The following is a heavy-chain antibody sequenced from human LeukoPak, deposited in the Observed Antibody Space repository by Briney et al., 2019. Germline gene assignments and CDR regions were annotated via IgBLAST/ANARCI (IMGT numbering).Heavy chain of an antibody. CDR3: AKARMRYSYDYYFDY. V-gene: IGHV3-30*18. D-gene: IGHD5-18*01. J-gene: IGHJ4*02. CDR2: ISYDGSNK. CDR1: GFTFSSYG. Sequence: GRSLRLSCAASGFTFSSYGMHWVRQAPGKGLEWVAVISYDGSNKYYADSVKGRCTISRDNSKNTLYLQMNSLRAEDTAVYYCAKARMRYSYDYYFDYWGQGTLVTVSS.